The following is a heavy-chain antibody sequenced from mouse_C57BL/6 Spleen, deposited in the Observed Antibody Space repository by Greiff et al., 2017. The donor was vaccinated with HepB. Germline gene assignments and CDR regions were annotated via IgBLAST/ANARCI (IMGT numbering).Heavy chain of an antibody. V-gene: IGHV5-17*01. J-gene: IGHJ4*01. CDR3: ASSTGTRAMDY. Sequence: DVKLQESGGGLVKPGGSLKLSCAASGFTFSDYGMHWVRQAPEKGLEWVAYISSGSSTIYYADTVKGRFTIARDNAKNTLFLQMTSLRSEDTAMYYCASSTGTRAMDYWGQGTSVTVSS. CDR2: ISSGSSTI. CDR1: GFTFSDYG. D-gene: IGHD4-1*02.